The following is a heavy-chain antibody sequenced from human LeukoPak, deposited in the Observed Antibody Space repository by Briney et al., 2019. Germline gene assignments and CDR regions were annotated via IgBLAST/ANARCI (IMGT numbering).Heavy chain of an antibody. D-gene: IGHD3-9*01. CDR2: IWYDGSNK. CDR1: GFTFSSYG. J-gene: IGHJ4*02. Sequence: GGSLKLSCAASGFTFSSYGTHWVRQAPGKGLEWVAVIWYDGSNKYYADSVKGRFTISRDNSKNTLYLQMNSLRAEDTAVYYCARGVRYFDSLPLDYWGQGTLVTVSS. CDR3: ARGVRYFDSLPLDY. V-gene: IGHV3-33*01.